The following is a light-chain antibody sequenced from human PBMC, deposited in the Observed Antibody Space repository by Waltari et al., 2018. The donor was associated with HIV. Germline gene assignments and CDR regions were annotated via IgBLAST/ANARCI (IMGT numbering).Light chain of an antibody. J-gene: IGKJ2*01. CDR3: QQYGISPYT. Sequence: EIVLTQSPGTLSLSPGERATLSCRASQGVTSTYLAWYQQKPGQAPRLLMYDASSRATGTPDRFSGSGSGTDFTLTISRLEPGDFAVYYCQQYGISPYTFGKGTKLEI. CDR1: QGVTSTY. V-gene: IGKV3-20*01. CDR2: DAS.